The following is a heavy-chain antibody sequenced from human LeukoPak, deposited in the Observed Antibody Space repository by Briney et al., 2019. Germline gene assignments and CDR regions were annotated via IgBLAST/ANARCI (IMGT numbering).Heavy chain of an antibody. Sequence: GGSLRLSCAASGFTFSSYAMSWVRQAPGKGLEWVSAISGSGGSTYYADSVKGRFTISRDNSKNTLYLQMNSLRAEDTAVYYCAKRSYGSGSFVYYFGYWGQGTLVTVSS. D-gene: IGHD3-10*01. CDR1: GFTFSSYA. V-gene: IGHV3-23*01. J-gene: IGHJ4*02. CDR2: ISGSGGST. CDR3: AKRSYGSGSFVYYFGY.